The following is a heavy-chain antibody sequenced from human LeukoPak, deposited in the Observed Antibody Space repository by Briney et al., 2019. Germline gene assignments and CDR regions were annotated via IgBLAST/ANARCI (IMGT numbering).Heavy chain of an antibody. V-gene: IGHV3-23*01. D-gene: IGHD5-12*01. J-gene: IGHJ4*02. CDR3: ATLMRGPTGYSGYGGEDY. Sequence: GGSLRLSCTASGFTFSNYAMTWVRQAPGEGLQWVSAITGSGGSTYYADSVQGRFTISRDNSKNTLYLQMDSLRAEDTAVYYCATLMRGPTGYSGYGGEDYWCQGTLVTVSS. CDR1: GFTFSNYA. CDR2: ITGSGGST.